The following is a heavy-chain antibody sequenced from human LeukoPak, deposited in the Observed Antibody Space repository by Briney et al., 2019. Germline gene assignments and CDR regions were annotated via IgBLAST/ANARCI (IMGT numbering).Heavy chain of an antibody. D-gene: IGHD6-19*01. J-gene: IGHJ6*03. Sequence: SVKVSCKASGGTFSSYAISWVRQAPGQGLEWMGRIIPILGTANYAQKFQGRVTITADESTSTAYMELSSLRSEDTAVYYCARVQWPDYYYYMDVWGKGTTVTVSS. CDR2: IIPILGTA. CDR3: ARVQWPDYYYYMDV. V-gene: IGHV1-69*11. CDR1: GGTFSSYA.